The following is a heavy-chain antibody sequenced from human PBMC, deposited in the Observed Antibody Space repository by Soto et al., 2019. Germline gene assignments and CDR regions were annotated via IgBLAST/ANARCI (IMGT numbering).Heavy chain of an antibody. Sequence: SETLSLTCTVSGGSISSSSYYWGWIRQPPGKGLEWIGSIYYSGSTYYNPSLKSRVTISVDTSKNQFSLKLSSVTAADTAVYYCATWNTMVRGVIDYWGQGTLVTVS. CDR3: ATWNTMVRGVIDY. CDR1: GGSISSSSYY. CDR2: IYYSGST. V-gene: IGHV4-39*01. J-gene: IGHJ4*02. D-gene: IGHD3-10*01.